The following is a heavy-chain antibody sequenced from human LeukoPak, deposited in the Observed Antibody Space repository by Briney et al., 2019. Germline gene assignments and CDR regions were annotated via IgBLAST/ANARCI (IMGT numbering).Heavy chain of an antibody. CDR3: AKDPSSIAARPDFDY. J-gene: IGHJ4*02. V-gene: IGHV3-23*01. Sequence: GGSPRLSCAASGFTFSSYAMSWVRQAPGKGLEWVSAISGSGGSTYYADSVKGRFTISRDNSKNTLYLQMNSLRAEDTAVYYCAKDPSSIAARPDFDYWGQGTLVTVSS. CDR1: GFTFSSYA. D-gene: IGHD6-6*01. CDR2: ISGSGGST.